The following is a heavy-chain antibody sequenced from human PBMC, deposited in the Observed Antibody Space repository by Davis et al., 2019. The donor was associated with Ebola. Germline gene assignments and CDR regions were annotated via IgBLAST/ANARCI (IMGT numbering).Heavy chain of an antibody. Sequence: MPSETLSLTCTVSGGSISSYYWSWIRQPPGKGLEWIGYIYYSGSTNYNPSLKSRVTISVDTSKNQFSLKLSSVTAADTAVYYCASLSSSWFYFDYWGQGTLVTVSS. CDR2: IYYSGST. V-gene: IGHV4-59*08. J-gene: IGHJ4*02. CDR1: GGSISSYY. CDR3: ASLSSSWFYFDY. D-gene: IGHD6-13*01.